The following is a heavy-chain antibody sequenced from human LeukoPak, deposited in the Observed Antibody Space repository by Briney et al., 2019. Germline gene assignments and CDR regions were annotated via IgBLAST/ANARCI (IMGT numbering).Heavy chain of an antibody. CDR2: INAGNGNT. D-gene: IGHD1-20*01. CDR1: GYTFTSYA. J-gene: IGHJ4*02. V-gene: IGHV1-3*01. CDR3: ARGGITGTENDY. Sequence: ASVKVSCKASGYTFTSYAMHWVRQAPGQRLEWMGWINAGNGNTKYSQKFQGRVTITRDTSASTAYMELSSLRSEDTAVYYCARGGITGTENDYWGQGTLVTVSS.